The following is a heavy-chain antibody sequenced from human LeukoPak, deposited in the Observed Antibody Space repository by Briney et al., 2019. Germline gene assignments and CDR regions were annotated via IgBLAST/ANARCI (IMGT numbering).Heavy chain of an antibody. V-gene: IGHV4-31*03. CDR3: ARSFPTYHYYGI. CDR1: GGSISSGGYY. CDR2: IYYSGST. D-gene: IGHD3-10*01. Sequence: PSETLSLTCTVSGGSISSGGYYWSWIRQHPGKGLEWIGYIYYSGSTYYNPSLKSRVTISVDTSKNQFSLKLSSVTAADTAVYYCARSFPTYHYYGIWGQGTLVTVSS. J-gene: IGHJ4*02.